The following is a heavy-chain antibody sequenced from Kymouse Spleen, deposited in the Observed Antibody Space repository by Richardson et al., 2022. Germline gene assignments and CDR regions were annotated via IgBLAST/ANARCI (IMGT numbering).Heavy chain of an antibody. CDR2: INHSGST. CDR1: GGSFSGYY. Sequence: QVQLQQWGAGLLKPSETLSLTCAVYGGSFSGYYWSWIRQPPGKGLEWIGEINHSGSTNYNPSLKSRVTISVDTSKNQFSLKLSSVTAADTAVYYCASVL***WLLLHLL*LLGPGNPGHRLL. D-gene: IGHD3-22*01. CDR3: ASVL***WLLLHLL*L. J-gene: IGHJ4*02. V-gene: IGHV4-34*01.